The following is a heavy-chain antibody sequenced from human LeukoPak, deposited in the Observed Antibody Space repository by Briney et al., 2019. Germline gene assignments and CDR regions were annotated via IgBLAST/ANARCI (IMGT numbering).Heavy chain of an antibody. CDR2: ISYDGSNK. Sequence: PGRSLRLSCAASGFTFSSYAMHWVRQAPGKGLEWVAVISYDGSNKYYADSVKGRFTISRDNSKNTLYLQMNSLRAEDTAVYYCARERGDYYYYYMDVWGKGTTDTVSS. CDR3: ARERGDYYYYYMDV. V-gene: IGHV3-30*01. CDR1: GFTFSSYA. D-gene: IGHD3-10*01. J-gene: IGHJ6*03.